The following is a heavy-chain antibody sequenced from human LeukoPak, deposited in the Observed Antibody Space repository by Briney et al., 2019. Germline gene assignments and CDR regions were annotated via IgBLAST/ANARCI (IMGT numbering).Heavy chain of an antibody. D-gene: IGHD3-22*01. CDR1: GFTFSDYY. V-gene: IGHV3-11*04. Sequence: GGSLRLSCAASGFTFSDYYMSWIRQAPGKGLEWVSYISSSGSTIYYADSVKGRFTISRDNAKNSLYLQMNSLRAEDTAVYYCARELDYYDSSGYYIDIWGQGTMVTVSS. CDR3: ARELDYYDSSGYYIDI. CDR2: ISSSGSTI. J-gene: IGHJ3*02.